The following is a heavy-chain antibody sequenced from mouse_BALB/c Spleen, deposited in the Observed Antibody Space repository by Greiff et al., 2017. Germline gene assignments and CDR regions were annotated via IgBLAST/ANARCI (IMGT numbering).Heavy chain of an antibody. CDR2: ISYDGSN. J-gene: IGHJ2*01. CDR3: ARGYGYDGFDY. D-gene: IGHD2-14*01. Sequence: EVQRVESGPGLVKPSQSLSLTCSVTGYSITSGYYWNWIRQFPGNKLEWMGYISYDGSNNYNPSLKNRISITRDTSKNQFFLKLNSVTTEDTATYYCARGYGYDGFDYWGQGTTLTVSS. V-gene: IGHV3-6*02. CDR1: GYSITSGYY.